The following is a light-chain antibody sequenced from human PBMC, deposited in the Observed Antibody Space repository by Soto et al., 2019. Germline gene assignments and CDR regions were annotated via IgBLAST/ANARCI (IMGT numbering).Light chain of an antibody. CDR1: SSDVGAYKY. J-gene: IGLJ1*01. CDR3: NSYAGDIIRFV. CDR2: EVS. Sequence: LTQPASVSGSPGQSVTISCTGTSSDVGAYKYVSWYQQHPGKAPKLMIYEVSNRPSGVSNRFSGSKSGNTASLTISGLQADDEADYYCNSYAGDIIRFVFGTGTKVTV. V-gene: IGLV2-14*01.